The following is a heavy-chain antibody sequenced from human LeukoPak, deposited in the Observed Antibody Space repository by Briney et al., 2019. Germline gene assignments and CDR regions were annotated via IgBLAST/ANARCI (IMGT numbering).Heavy chain of an antibody. CDR1: GFTFSSYG. J-gene: IGHJ4*02. CDR3: AKDTPLCYFDY. D-gene: IGHD3-16*01. CDR2: IRSDGSII. V-gene: IGHV3-30*02. Sequence: GGSLRLSCAASGFTFSSYGMHWIRQAPGKGLEWVAFIRSDGSIIYNADSVKGRFTISRDNSKNTLYLQMNSLRADDTAVYYCAKDTPLCYFDYWGQGTLVTVSS.